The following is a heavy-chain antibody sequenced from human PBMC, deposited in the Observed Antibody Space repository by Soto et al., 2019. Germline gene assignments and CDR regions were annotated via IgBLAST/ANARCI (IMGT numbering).Heavy chain of an antibody. CDR3: ATNYGSGSTHFDY. J-gene: IGHJ4*02. V-gene: IGHV1-69*02. Sequence: QVQLVQSGAEVKKPGSSVKVSCTASEGTFNSYTISWVRQAPGQGLEWMGRVIPILGMANFAQKFQGRAMITADKSTSTAYMVLSSLRSDDTAVYYCATNYGSGSTHFDYWGQGTLVTVSS. CDR2: VIPILGMA. D-gene: IGHD3-10*01. CDR1: EGTFNSYT.